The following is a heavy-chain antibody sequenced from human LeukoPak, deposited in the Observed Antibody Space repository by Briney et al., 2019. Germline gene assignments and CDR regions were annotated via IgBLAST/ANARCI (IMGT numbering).Heavy chain of an antibody. J-gene: IGHJ5*02. CDR2: IYHSGST. D-gene: IGHD2-15*01. CDR1: GGSISSSNW. V-gene: IGHV4-4*02. CDR3: AREFSSGGSSRNWFDP. Sequence: SETLSLTCAVSGGSISSSNWWSWVHQPPGKGLEWIGEIYHSGSTNYNPSLKSRVTISVDTSKNQFSLKLSSVTAADTAVYYCAREFSSGGSSRNWFDPWGQGTLVTVSS.